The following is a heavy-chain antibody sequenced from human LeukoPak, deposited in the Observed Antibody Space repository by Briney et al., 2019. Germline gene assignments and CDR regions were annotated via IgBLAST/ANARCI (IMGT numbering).Heavy chain of an antibody. D-gene: IGHD4-23*01. CDR3: ARLVGGNYDLNWFDP. Sequence: SETLSLTCTVSGGSISSYYWSWIRQPPGKGLEWIGYIYYSGSTNHNPSLKSRVTISVDTSKNQFSLKLSSVTAADTAVYYCARLVGGNYDLNWFDPWAREPWSPSPQ. CDR1: GGSISSYY. CDR2: IYYSGST. J-gene: IGHJ5*02. V-gene: IGHV4-59*01.